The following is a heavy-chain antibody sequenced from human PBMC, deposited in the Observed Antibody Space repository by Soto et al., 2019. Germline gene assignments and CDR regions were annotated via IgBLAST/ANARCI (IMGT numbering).Heavy chain of an antibody. Sequence: GGSLRLSCAASGFTFSSYGMHWVRQAPGKGLEWVAVIWFDGSNKYYADSVKGRFTISRDNSKNTLYLQMNSLRAEDTAVYYCSRDPGSSGYQIDYWGQGTLVPVSS. CDR2: IWFDGSNK. V-gene: IGHV3-33*01. J-gene: IGHJ4*02. D-gene: IGHD3-22*01. CDR1: GFTFSSYG. CDR3: SRDPGSSGYQIDY.